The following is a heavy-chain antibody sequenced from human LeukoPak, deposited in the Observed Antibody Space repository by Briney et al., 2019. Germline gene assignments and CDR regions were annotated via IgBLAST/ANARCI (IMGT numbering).Heavy chain of an antibody. V-gene: IGHV4-4*09. D-gene: IGHD2-15*01. CDR1: GGSISSYY. J-gene: IGHJ4*02. CDR3: ARGALPVGHY. Sequence: SETLSLTCTVSGGSISSYYWSWIRQPPGKGLEWIGYIYTSGSTNYNPSLKSRVTISVDTSKNQFSLKLSSVTAADTAVYYCARGALPVGHYWGQGTLVTVSS. CDR2: IYTSGST.